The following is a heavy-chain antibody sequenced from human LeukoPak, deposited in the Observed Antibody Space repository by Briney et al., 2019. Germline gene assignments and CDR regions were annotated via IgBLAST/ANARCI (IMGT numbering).Heavy chain of an antibody. CDR1: GGSISSYY. V-gene: IGHV4-59*01. CDR3: ARGEMATITVDY. CDR2: IYYSGST. J-gene: IGHJ4*02. D-gene: IGHD5-24*01. Sequence: SETLSLTCTVSGGSISSYYWSWIRQPPGKGLEWIGYIYYSGSTNYNPSLKSRVTISVDTSKNQFSLKLSSVTAADTAVYYCARGEMATITVDYWGQGTLVTVSS.